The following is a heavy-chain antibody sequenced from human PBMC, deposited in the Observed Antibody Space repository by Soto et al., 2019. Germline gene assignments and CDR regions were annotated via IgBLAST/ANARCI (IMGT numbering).Heavy chain of an antibody. D-gene: IGHD3-10*01. CDR1: GFVFSMYW. J-gene: IGHJ4*02. Sequence: EVQLVESGGGLVQPGGSLRLSCAASGFVFSMYWMHWVRQAPGKGLEWVSRISDDGSTIHYADSVKGRFSISRDNAQNILFLEMTALRDDDTAVYYCVRGPRPSSVDTGAFWGQGSPVTVSS. CDR2: ISDDGSTI. CDR3: VRGPRPSSVDTGAF. V-gene: IGHV3-74*01.